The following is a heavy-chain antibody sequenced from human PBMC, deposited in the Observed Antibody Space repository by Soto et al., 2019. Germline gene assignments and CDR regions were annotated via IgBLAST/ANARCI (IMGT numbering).Heavy chain of an antibody. Sequence: QVQLQESGPGLVKPSGTLSLSCGVSGGSISSNNWWSWVRQPPEKGLEWIGEIYHSGTTNYNPSLTSRVTVSVDKSKNQFSLRLSSVTAADTAIYYCARAPDSYYNDGRGRHLDFWGQGTLVIVSS. CDR3: ARAPDSYYNDGRGRHLDF. CDR2: IYHSGTT. V-gene: IGHV4-4*02. CDR1: GGSISSNNW. D-gene: IGHD3-22*01. J-gene: IGHJ4*02.